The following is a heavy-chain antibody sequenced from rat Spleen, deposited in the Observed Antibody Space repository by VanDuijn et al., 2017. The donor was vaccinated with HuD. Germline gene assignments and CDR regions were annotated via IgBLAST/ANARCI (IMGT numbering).Heavy chain of an antibody. Sequence: EVQLQESGPALVKPSQSLSLTCSVTGYSITSNYWGWIRKFPGNKMEWIGHISYSGSTSYNPSLKSRISITRDTSKNQFFLHLNSVTTEDTATYYCARYIGNNSGFAYWGQGTLVTVSS. CDR3: ARYIGNNSGFAY. D-gene: IGHD4-3*01. CDR1: GYSITSNY. CDR2: ISYSGST. J-gene: IGHJ3*01. V-gene: IGHV3-1*01.